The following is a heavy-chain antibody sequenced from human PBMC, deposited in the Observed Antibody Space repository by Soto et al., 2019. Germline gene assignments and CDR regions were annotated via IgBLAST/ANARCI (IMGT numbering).Heavy chain of an antibody. CDR1: GDTFNSYG. CDR2: IVPMFGTT. D-gene: IGHD1-26*01. CDR3: ARDLADVHLWDAFDV. J-gene: IGHJ3*01. V-gene: IGHV1-69*01. Sequence: QVQLVQSGPELKKPGSSVKVSCKAPGDTFNSYGISWVRQAPGQGLEWMGGIVPMFGTTNLALKFEDRVTITADELTTTVDMEIRGLTSEDAAVYYCARDLADVHLWDAFDVWGHETRVTVSS.